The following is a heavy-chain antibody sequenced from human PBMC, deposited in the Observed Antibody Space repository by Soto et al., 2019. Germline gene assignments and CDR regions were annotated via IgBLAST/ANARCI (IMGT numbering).Heavy chain of an antibody. CDR3: ARGGNWNYGFDY. D-gene: IGHD1-7*01. J-gene: IGHJ4*02. V-gene: IGHV4-59*01. CDR2: IYYSGST. Sequence: PSETLSLTCTVSGASISSYYWSWIRQPPGKGLEWIGYIYYSGSTNYNPSLKSRVTISVDTSKNQFSLKLGSVTAADTAVYYCARGGNWNYGFDYWGQGTLVTVSS. CDR1: GASISSYY.